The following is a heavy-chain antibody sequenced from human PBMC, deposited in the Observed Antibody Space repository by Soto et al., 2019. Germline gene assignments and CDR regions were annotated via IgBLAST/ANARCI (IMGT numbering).Heavy chain of an antibody. J-gene: IGHJ5*02. Sequence: QVQLVQSGAEVKKPGSSVKVSCKASGGTFSSYAISWVRQAPGQGLEWMGGIIPIFGTANYAQKFQGRVRITADESTSTAYMELSSLRSEDTAVYYCASSLGYCISTSCYGWFDPWGQGTLVTVSS. D-gene: IGHD2-2*01. V-gene: IGHV1-69*12. CDR2: IIPIFGTA. CDR3: ASSLGYCISTSCYGWFDP. CDR1: GGTFSSYA.